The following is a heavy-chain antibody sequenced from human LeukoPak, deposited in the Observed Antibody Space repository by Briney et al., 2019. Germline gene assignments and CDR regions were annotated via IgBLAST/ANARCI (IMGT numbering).Heavy chain of an antibody. CDR3: ARIKAKQLEPFDY. Sequence: GGSLRLSCAASGFTFSSYWMHWVRQAPGKGLVWVSRINTDGSSTSYADSVKGRFTISRDNAKNTLYLQMNSLRAEDTAMYYCARIKAKQLEPFDYWGQGTLVTVSS. V-gene: IGHV3-74*01. D-gene: IGHD6-6*01. J-gene: IGHJ4*02. CDR1: GFTFSSYW. CDR2: INTDGSST.